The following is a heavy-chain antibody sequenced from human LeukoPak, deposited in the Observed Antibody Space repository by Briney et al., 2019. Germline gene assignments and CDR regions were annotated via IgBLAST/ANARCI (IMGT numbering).Heavy chain of an antibody. D-gene: IGHD3-22*01. CDR2: ISAYNGNT. Sequence: GASVKVSCKASGYTFTANHIHWLRQAPGQGLEWMGWISAYNGNTNYAQKLQGRVTMTTDTSTSTAYMELRSLRSDDTAVYYCARVSHGSSGYHFDYWGQGTLVTVSS. CDR3: ARVSHGSSGYHFDY. V-gene: IGHV1-18*01. J-gene: IGHJ4*02. CDR1: GYTFTANH.